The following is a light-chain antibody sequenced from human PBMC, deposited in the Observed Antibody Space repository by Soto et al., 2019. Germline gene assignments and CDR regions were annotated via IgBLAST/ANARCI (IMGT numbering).Light chain of an antibody. V-gene: IGKV1-39*01. CDR2: AAS. Sequence: DIQMTQSPSSLSASVGDRVTITCRASQSISFYLNWYQQKPGKAPKLLIYAASSLHSGVPSRFSGSGSGTDFTLTISSLQPEDFATYYCQQSYSTPPDTFGQGTRLEIK. CDR1: QSISFY. J-gene: IGKJ2*01. CDR3: QQSYSTPPDT.